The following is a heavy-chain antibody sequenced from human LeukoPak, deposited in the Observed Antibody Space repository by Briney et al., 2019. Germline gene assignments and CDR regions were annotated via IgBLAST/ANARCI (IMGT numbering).Heavy chain of an antibody. D-gene: IGHD6-13*01. CDR3: AREGEVIAAAYDY. V-gene: IGHV1-69*04. J-gene: IGHJ4*02. Sequence: GASVKVSCKASGYTFTSYGISWVRQAPGQGLEWMGRIIPILGIANYAQKFQGRVTITADKSTSTAYMELSSLRSEDTAVYYCAREGEVIAAAYDYWGQGTLVTVSS. CDR2: IIPILGIA. CDR1: GYTFTSYG.